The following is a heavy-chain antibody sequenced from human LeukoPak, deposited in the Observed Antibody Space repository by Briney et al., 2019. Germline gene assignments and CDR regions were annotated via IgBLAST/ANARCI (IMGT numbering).Heavy chain of an antibody. V-gene: IGHV2-70*11. J-gene: IGHJ4*02. CDR3: ARIPVGDYFDY. CDR2: IDWDDDK. Sequence: TLSLTCTVSGGSISSYYWSWIRQPPGKALEWLARIDWDDDKYYSTSLKTRLTISKDTSKNQVVLTMTNMDPVDTATYYCARIPVGDYFDYWGQGTLVTVSS. CDR1: GGSISSYYW. D-gene: IGHD4-17*01.